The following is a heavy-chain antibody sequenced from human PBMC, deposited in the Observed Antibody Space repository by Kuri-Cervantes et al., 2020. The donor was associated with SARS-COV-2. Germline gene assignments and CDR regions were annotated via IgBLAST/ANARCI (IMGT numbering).Heavy chain of an antibody. Sequence: GGSLRLSCAASGFTFSSYAVHWVRQAPGKGLEWVAVISYDGSNKYYADSVKGRFTISRDNAKNSLYLQMNSLRAEDTAVYYCARDEIAYDFWSGYYLGYWGQGTLVTVSS. CDR2: ISYDGSNK. CDR3: ARDEIAYDFWSGYYLGY. D-gene: IGHD3-3*01. CDR1: GFTFSSYA. V-gene: IGHV3-30-3*01. J-gene: IGHJ4*02.